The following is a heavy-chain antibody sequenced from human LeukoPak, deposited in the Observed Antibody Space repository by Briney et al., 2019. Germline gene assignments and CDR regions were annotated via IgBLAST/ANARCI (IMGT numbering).Heavy chain of an antibody. Sequence: ASVKVSCKASGYTFTGYYMHWVRQAPGQGLEWMGWSNPNSGGTNYAQKFQGRVTMTRDTSISTAYMELSRLRSDDTAVYYCARESEYCSSTSCPFDYWGQGTLVTVSS. CDR3: ARESEYCSSTSCPFDY. CDR1: GYTFTGYY. J-gene: IGHJ4*02. CDR2: SNPNSGGT. D-gene: IGHD2-2*01. V-gene: IGHV1-2*02.